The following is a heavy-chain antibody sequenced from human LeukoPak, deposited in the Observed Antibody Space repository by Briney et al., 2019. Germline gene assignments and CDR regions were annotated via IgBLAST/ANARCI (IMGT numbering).Heavy chain of an antibody. J-gene: IGHJ6*02. CDR3: ARVGYRYGMDV. CDR2: ISSSSSTI. Sequence: GGSLRLSCAASGFTFSSYSMNWVRQAPGKGLEWVSYISSSSSTIYYADSVKGRFTISRDNAKNTLYLQMNSLRAEDTAVYYCARVGYRYGMDVWGQGTTVTVSS. CDR1: GFTFSSYS. V-gene: IGHV3-48*04. D-gene: IGHD1-1*01.